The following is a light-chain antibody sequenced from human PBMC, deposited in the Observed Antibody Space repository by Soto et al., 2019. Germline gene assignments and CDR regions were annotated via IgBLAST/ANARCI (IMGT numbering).Light chain of an antibody. Sequence: EIVMTQSPATRSVSPGERATLSCRGSQSVSSNLAWYQHNPGQAPRLLIYCASTRATGIPARFSCSGSGTEFTLTIRSLQSEDFAVYYCQQYNNWPRTFGQGTKVDIK. CDR1: QSVSSN. CDR3: QQYNNWPRT. J-gene: IGKJ1*01. V-gene: IGKV3-15*01. CDR2: CAS.